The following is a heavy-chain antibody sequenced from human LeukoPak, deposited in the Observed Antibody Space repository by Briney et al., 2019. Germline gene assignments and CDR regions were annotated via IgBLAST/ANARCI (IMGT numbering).Heavy chain of an antibody. CDR3: ARDSRSSSSAYYLDY. D-gene: IGHD6-6*01. CDR2: IIPIFGTA. Sequence: ASVKVSCKASGGPFSSYAISWVRQAPGQGLEWMGGIIPIFGTANYAQKFQGRVTITTDESTSTAYMELSSLRSEDTAVYYCARDSRSSSSAYYLDYWGQGTLVTVSS. J-gene: IGHJ4*02. V-gene: IGHV1-69*05. CDR1: GGPFSSYA.